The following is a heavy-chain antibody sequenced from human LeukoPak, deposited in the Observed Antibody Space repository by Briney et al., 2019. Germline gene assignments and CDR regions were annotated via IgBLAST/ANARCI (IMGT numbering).Heavy chain of an antibody. CDR1: GGSISSFY. D-gene: IGHD3-9*01. V-gene: IGHV4-59*12. J-gene: IGHJ4*02. Sequence: SETLSLTCTVSGGSISSFYWGWIRQPPGKGLEWIGYIYYTGSTNYNPSLKSRVTISLDTSKNQFSLKLSSVTAADTAVYYCAREYYDILTGPFDYWGQGTLVTVSS. CDR2: IYYTGST. CDR3: AREYYDILTGPFDY.